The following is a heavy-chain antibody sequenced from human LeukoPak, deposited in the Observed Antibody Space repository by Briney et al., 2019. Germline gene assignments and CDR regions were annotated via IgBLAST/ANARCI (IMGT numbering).Heavy chain of an antibody. CDR2: INPNGGGT. CDR3: ARGFGSSWFDF. J-gene: IGHJ4*02. CDR1: GYTFTAKY. D-gene: IGHD6-13*01. V-gene: IGHV1-2*04. Sequence: ASVKVSCKASGYTFTAKYIHWVRQAPGQGLEWMGWINPNGGGTNYAQKFQGWVTMTRDTSISTLYMELSRLKSDDTAVYYCARGFGSSWFDFWGQGTLVTVPS.